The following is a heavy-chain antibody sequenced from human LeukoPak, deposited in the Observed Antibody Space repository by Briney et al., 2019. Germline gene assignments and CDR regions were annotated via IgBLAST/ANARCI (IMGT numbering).Heavy chain of an antibody. D-gene: IGHD2-2*01. CDR3: ERRRRVVVPAAINWFDP. V-gene: IGHV4-34*01. J-gene: IGHJ5*02. CDR1: GVSFSGYY. Sequence: PSETLSLTCAVYGVSFSGYYWSWIRQPPGKGLDWIGEINHSGSTNYNPSLKSRVTISVDTSKNQFSLKLSSVTAADTAVYYCERRRRVVVPAAINWFDPWGQGTLVTVSS. CDR2: INHSGST.